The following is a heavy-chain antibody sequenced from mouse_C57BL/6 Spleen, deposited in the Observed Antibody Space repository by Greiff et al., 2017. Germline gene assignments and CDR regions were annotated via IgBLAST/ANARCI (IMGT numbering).Heavy chain of an antibody. Sequence: EVQVVESGGGLVKPGGSLKLSCAASGFTFSDYGMHWVRQAPEKGLEWVAYISSGSSTIYYADTVKGRFTISRDNAKNTLFLQMTSLRSEDTAMYYCARSYYGSSADYAMDYWGQGTSVTVSS. J-gene: IGHJ4*01. V-gene: IGHV5-17*01. D-gene: IGHD1-1*01. CDR1: GFTFSDYG. CDR2: ISSGSSTI. CDR3: ARSYYGSSADYAMDY.